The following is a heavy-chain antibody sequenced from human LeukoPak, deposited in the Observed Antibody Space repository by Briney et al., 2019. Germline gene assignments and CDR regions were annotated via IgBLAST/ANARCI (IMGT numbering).Heavy chain of an antibody. Sequence: GGALRVSCAASGFTFSSYWMSWVRQAPGKGLVWVSRINSDGSSTSYADSVKGRFTISRDNVKNTLYLRMNSLRAEDTAVYYCARSVGATARRYFDYWGQGTLVTVSS. V-gene: IGHV3-74*01. D-gene: IGHD1-26*01. CDR2: INSDGSST. CDR1: GFTFSSYW. CDR3: ARSVGATARRYFDY. J-gene: IGHJ4*02.